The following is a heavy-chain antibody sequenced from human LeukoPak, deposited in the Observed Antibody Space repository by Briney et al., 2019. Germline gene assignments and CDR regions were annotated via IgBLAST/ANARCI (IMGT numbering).Heavy chain of an antibody. CDR3: ARVVRRGYFDY. CDR1: GFTFSDYY. D-gene: IGHD2-21*01. V-gene: IGHV3-11*01. Sequence: GGSLRLSCAASGFTFSDYYMSWIRQAPGKGLEWVSYISSSGSTIYYADSVKGRFTISRDNAKNSLYLQMNSPRAEDTAVYYCARVVRRGYFDYWGQGTLVTVSS. CDR2: ISSSGSTI. J-gene: IGHJ4*02.